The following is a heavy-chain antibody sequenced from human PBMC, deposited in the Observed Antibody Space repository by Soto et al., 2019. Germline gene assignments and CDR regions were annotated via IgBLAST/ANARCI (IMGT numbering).Heavy chain of an antibody. CDR3: ARDLTGLVLDY. V-gene: IGHV3-74*01. D-gene: IGHD1-20*01. CDR1: GFTFSSYW. Sequence: EVQLVESGGGLVKPGGSLRLSCAASGFTFSSYWMHWVGQAPGKELVWVSRMNTDGSSASYADAVKGRFSISRDNAKNTLYSQMISLRAEDTAVYYCARDLTGLVLDYWGQGTLVTVSS. J-gene: IGHJ4*02. CDR2: MNTDGSSA.